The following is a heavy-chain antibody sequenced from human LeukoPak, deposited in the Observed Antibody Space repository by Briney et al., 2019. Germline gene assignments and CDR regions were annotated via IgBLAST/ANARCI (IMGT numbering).Heavy chain of an antibody. CDR2: IHTSGNT. D-gene: IGHD6-6*01. CDR1: GFSISSGYF. V-gene: IGHV4-38-2*02. J-gene: IGHJ4*02. Sequence: SETLSLTCAVSGFSISSGYFWAWIRQSPGKGLEWIGRIHTSGNTDYNPSLKSRVPISVDTSKNQFSLKLSSVTAADTAVYYCAREGSMTARPFVSIDYWGQGTLVTISS. CDR3: AREGSMTARPFVSIDY.